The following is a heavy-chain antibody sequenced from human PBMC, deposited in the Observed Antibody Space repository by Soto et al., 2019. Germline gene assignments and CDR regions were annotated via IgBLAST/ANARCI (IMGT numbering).Heavy chain of an antibody. D-gene: IGHD2-15*01. CDR1: GFTFSSSE. CDR3: ARRGSR. CDR2: IHPGGQTI. V-gene: IGHV3-48*03. Sequence: VGSLRLSCAASGFTFSSSEMYWVRQAPGKGLEWISYIHPGGQTIFYAESVKGRFTISRDNAKHSVYLQMNSLRAEDTAVYYCARRGSRWGRGTKVTVSS. J-gene: IGHJ3*01.